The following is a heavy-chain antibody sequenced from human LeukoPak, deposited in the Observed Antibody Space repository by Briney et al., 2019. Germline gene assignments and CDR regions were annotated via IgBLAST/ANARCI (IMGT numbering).Heavy chain of an antibody. Sequence: GGSLRLSCAASGLTLNSYAMSWVRQAPGKGLEWVSAISGSGGSTYYADSVKGRFTISRDHSKNTLYLQMNSLRAEDTAVYYCAKEIRNYGGNAYWGQGTLVTVSS. CDR2: ISGSGGST. D-gene: IGHD4-23*01. CDR1: GLTLNSYA. CDR3: AKEIRNYGGNAY. V-gene: IGHV3-23*01. J-gene: IGHJ4*02.